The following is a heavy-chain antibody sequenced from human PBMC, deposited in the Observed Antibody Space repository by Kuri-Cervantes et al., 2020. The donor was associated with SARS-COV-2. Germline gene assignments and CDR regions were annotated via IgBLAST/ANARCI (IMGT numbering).Heavy chain of an antibody. Sequence: GESLKISCAACGFTFSSYDMHWVRQATGKGLEWISAIGTAGDTYYPGSVKGQFTISRENAKNSLYLQMNSLRAGDTAVYYCASGSGSYYGGDYWGQGTLVTVSS. CDR3: ASGSGSYYGGDY. V-gene: IGHV3-13*03. J-gene: IGHJ4*02. D-gene: IGHD1-26*01. CDR1: GFTFSSYD. CDR2: IGTAGDT.